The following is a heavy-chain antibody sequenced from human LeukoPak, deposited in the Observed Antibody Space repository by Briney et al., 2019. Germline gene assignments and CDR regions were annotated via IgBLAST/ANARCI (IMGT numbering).Heavy chain of an antibody. J-gene: IGHJ4*02. D-gene: IGHD5-18*01. V-gene: IGHV1-46*01. CDR3: ARDVKPPRYSYGYGDY. CDR2: IIPSSGST. Sequence: ASVKVSCKASGYAFTSYHIHWMRQAPGQGLGWMGIIIPSSGSTTYAQKFQGRVAMTIDTSTSTAYMELRSLRSDDTAVYYCARDVKPPRYSYGYGDYWGQGTLVTVSS. CDR1: GYAFTSYH.